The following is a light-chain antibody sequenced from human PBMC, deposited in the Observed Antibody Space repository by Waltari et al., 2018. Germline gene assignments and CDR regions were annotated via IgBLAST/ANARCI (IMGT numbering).Light chain of an antibody. CDR2: NTH. CDR1: SGSVSSDHY. CDR3: ALYMGGGIWV. Sequence: QTVVTQEPSFSVSPGGTITLTCGLSSGSVSSDHYPSWYQQTPGQAPRTLIYNTHPLSSGVPARFSGSILGEKAALTITGAQADDECAYYCALYMGGGIWVFGGGTYLTVL. V-gene: IGLV8-61*01. J-gene: IGLJ3*02.